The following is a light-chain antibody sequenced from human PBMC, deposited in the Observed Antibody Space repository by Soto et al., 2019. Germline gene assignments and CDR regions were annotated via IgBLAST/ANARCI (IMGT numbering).Light chain of an antibody. CDR3: QSYDNSLSTSVV. CDR2: NDY. Sequence: QSVLTQPPSVSGAPGQRVTISCTGSSSNIGAGYDVHWYQQLPGTAPKLLIYNDYYRPSGVPDRFSGSKSGTSASLAITGLQAEDEADYYCQSYDNSLSTSVVFGGGTKL. CDR1: SSNIGAGYD. J-gene: IGLJ2*01. V-gene: IGLV1-40*01.